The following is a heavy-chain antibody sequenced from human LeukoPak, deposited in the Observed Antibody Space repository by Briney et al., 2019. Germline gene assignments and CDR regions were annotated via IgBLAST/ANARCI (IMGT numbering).Heavy chain of an antibody. D-gene: IGHD3-9*01. CDR2: INQGGSEK. V-gene: IGHV3-7*01. CDR1: GFVLSSHW. CDR3: ARDGVDAGIYFDY. J-gene: IGHJ4*02. Sequence: GGSLRLSCAATGFVLSSHWMSWVRQAPGKGLEWVANINQGGSEKYYVDSVNGRFSISRDNAKNSLYLQMNSLRVEDTAVYYCARDGVDAGIYFDYWGQGNLVTVSS.